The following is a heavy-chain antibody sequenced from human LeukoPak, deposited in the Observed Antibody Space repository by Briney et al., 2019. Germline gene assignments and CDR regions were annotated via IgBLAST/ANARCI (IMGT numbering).Heavy chain of an antibody. J-gene: IGHJ5*01. CDR2: IYTGGST. CDR3: AKNPSLGTYFRFDS. D-gene: IGHD2/OR15-2a*01. CDR1: GFTVSSNY. Sequence: PGGSLRLSCAASGFTVSSNYMSWVRQAPGKGLEWVSVIYTGGSTYYADSVKGRFTISRDNSKNTLYLQMNSLRAEDTAIYYCAKNPSLGTYFRFDSWGQGTLVTVSS. V-gene: IGHV3-53*01.